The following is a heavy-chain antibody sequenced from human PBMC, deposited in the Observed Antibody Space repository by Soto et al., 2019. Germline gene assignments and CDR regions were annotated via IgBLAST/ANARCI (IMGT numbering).Heavy chain of an antibody. D-gene: IGHD3-16*01. V-gene: IGHV1-46*01. CDR2: LKPHGVST. CDR1: VDTFTSSY. J-gene: IGHJ5*01. Sequence: SAKASSSSPVDTFTSSYLNFVRQAPGHRLEWIGVLKPHGVSTKYLQKFQGRITMPRESSRSTVYSELSRLKSDDKAIYYCARASWGKFGRLIECYNW. CDR3: ARASWGKFGRLIECYNW.